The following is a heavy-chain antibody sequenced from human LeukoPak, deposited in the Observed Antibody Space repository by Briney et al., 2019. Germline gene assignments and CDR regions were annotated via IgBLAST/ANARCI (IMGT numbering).Heavy chain of an antibody. Sequence: GGSLRLSCAASGFTFDDYATHWVRQAPGKGLEWVSGISWNSGSIGYADSVKGRFTISRDNAKNSLYLQMNSLRAEDTALYYCANFMATGYWGQGTLVTVSS. V-gene: IGHV3-9*01. D-gene: IGHD5-24*01. J-gene: IGHJ4*02. CDR2: ISWNSGSI. CDR1: GFTFDDYA. CDR3: ANFMATGY.